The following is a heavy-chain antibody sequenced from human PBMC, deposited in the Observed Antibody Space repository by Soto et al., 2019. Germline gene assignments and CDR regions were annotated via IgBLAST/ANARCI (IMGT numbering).Heavy chain of an antibody. D-gene: IGHD3-10*01. J-gene: IGHJ4*02. CDR2: AYLSGST. V-gene: IGHV4-4*02. CDR1: GGFTSTNNW. Sequence: QLQLQESGPGLVRRSGTLSLTCAVSGGFTSTNNWWSWVRQSPGKGLEWIGDAYLSGSTEYNSSLRGRRSISVDKYKNQIALKLTSATAADTAVYYCARSARSSYYGGSGTFDYWGQGILVTVSS. CDR3: ARSARSSYYGGSGTFDY.